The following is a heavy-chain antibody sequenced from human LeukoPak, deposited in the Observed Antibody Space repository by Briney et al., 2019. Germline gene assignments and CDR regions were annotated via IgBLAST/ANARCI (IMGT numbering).Heavy chain of an antibody. CDR2: IKQDGSEK. J-gene: IGHJ4*02. CDR3: ARDLWDSSSNYYFDY. D-gene: IGHD6-6*01. Sequence: GGSLRLSCAASGFTFSSYWMSWVRQAPGKGPEWVANIKQDGSEKYYVDSVKGRFTISRDNAKNSLYLQMNSLRAEDTAVYYCARDLWDSSSNYYFDYWGQGTLVTVSS. V-gene: IGHV3-7*01. CDR1: GFTFSSYW.